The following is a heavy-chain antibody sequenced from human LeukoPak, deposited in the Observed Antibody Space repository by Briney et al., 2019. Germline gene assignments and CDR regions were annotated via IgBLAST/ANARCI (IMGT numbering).Heavy chain of an antibody. D-gene: IGHD3-22*01. V-gene: IGHV1-2*02. CDR2: IDPNSGGT. Sequence: GASVTVSFTASGYTFTDSCMHWVRQAPGPGIEWMGWIDPNSGGTDYAQKFQGRVTMTRDTSISTAYMDLSRLRSDDTAVYYCSRGSDSSAYPDYYFDYWGQGTLVTVSS. J-gene: IGHJ4*02. CDR3: SRGSDSSAYPDYYFDY. CDR1: GYTFTDSC.